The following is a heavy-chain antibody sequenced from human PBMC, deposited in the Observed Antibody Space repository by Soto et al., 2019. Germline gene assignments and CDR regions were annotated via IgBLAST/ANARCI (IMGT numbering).Heavy chain of an antibody. J-gene: IGHJ1*01. V-gene: IGHV3-9*01. Sequence: GGSLRLSCAASGFTFDDYAMHWVRQVPGKGLEWVSGINWNSGSIGYADSVKGRFAISRDNAKNSLHLQMNSLRAEDTAFYYCVKDESINWYSGHFRHWGQGTLVTVPQ. CDR1: GFTFDDYA. CDR3: VKDESINWYSGHFRH. D-gene: IGHD6-13*01. CDR2: INWNSGSI.